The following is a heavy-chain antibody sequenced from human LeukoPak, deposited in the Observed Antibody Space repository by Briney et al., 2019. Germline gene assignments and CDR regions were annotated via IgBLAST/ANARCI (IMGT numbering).Heavy chain of an antibody. V-gene: IGHV4-39*01. CDR1: GGSINSSSYY. CDR2: IYYSGST. J-gene: IGHJ3*02. Sequence: TSETLSLTCTVSGGSINSSSYYWGWIRQPPGKGLEWIGTIYYSGSTYYNPSLKSRVTITVDTSKNQFSLKLSSVTASDTAVYYCARRFAPSRNDAFDIWGQGTMVTVSS. CDR3: ARRFAPSRNDAFDI. D-gene: IGHD3-10*01.